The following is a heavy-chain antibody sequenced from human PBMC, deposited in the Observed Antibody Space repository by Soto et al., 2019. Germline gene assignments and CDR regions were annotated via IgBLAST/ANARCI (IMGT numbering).Heavy chain of an antibody. CDR3: ANRRAGANYDIDD. J-gene: IGHJ4*02. Sequence: GGSLRLSCSASGFTFSSFSMHWVRQSPGTGLEYVSHMSSDGGRIYYADSVKGRFTISRDNSKNMLYLQMSSLRPDDSAVFYCANRRAGANYDIDDWGQGTQVHVS. CDR2: MSSDGGRI. D-gene: IGHD4-4*01. V-gene: IGHV3-64D*06. CDR1: GFTFSSFS.